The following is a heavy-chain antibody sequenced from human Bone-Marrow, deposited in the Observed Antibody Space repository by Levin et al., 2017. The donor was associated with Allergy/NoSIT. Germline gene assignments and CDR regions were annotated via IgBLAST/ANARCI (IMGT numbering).Heavy chain of an antibody. CDR2: IHSIGTT. J-gene: IGHJ2*01. V-gene: IGHV3-53*01. D-gene: IGHD3-10*01. Sequence: GGSLRLSCAASGFSVNSNYMSWVRQAPGKGLEWVSVIHSIGTTYYADSVKGRFTISREKSKNTVYFQMNSLRLEDTAVYYCARVATDLLVRVVALGSTKRKDWYFDLWGRGTLVTVSS. CDR1: GFSVNSNY. CDR3: ARVATDLLVRVVALGSTKRKDWYFDL.